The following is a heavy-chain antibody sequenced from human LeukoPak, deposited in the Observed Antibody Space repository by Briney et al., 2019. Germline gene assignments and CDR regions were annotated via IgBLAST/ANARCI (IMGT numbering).Heavy chain of an antibody. V-gene: IGHV4-30-2*01. CDR2: IYHGGST. D-gene: IGHD3-22*01. Sequence: SETLSLTCVVSGGSISSDGYSWSWIRQPPGKGLEWIGYIYHGGSTYYNPSLESRVTMSIDRSMNQFSLKLSSVTAAVTAVYYCARNTYYFDRSGYPLSSGFDYWGQGTLVTVSS. J-gene: IGHJ4*02. CDR1: GGSISSDGYS. CDR3: ARNTYYFDRSGYPLSSGFDY.